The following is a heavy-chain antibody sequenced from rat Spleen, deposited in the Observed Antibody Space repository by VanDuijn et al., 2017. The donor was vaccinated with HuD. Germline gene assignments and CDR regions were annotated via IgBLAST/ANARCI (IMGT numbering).Heavy chain of an antibody. D-gene: IGHD1-2*01. Sequence: EVQLVESDGGLVQPGRSLKLSCAASGFTFSDYYMAWVRQAPTKGLEWVATISSDGRRNYYRDSVNGRFTISRDNAQTTLSLQMDSLRSEDTASYYCARHPFITIAAMDWYFDFWGPGTMVTVSS. V-gene: IGHV5-29*01. CDR1: GFTFSDYY. CDR2: ISSDGRRN. CDR3: ARHPFITIAAMDWYFDF. J-gene: IGHJ1*01.